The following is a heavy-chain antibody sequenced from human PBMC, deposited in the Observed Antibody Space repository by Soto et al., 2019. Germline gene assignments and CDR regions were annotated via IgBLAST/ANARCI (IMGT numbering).Heavy chain of an antibody. CDR1: GGSISSGDYY. CDR3: ARNPRSGIAAAGHDAFDI. V-gene: IGHV4-31*03. CDR2: IHYSGST. J-gene: IGHJ3*02. Sequence: PSETLSLTCTVSGGSISSGDYYWSWIRQHPGKGLEWIGNIHYSGSTYYNPSLKSRVTISVDTSKNQFSLKLRSATAADTAVYYCARNPRSGIAAAGHDAFDIWGQGTMVTVSS. D-gene: IGHD6-13*01.